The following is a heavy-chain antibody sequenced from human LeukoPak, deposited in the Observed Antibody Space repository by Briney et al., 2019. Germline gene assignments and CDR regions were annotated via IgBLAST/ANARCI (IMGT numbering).Heavy chain of an antibody. J-gene: IGHJ4*02. CDR1: GGSFSGYY. Sequence: SETLSLTCAVYGGSFSGYYWSWIRQPPGKGLEWIGEINHSGSTYYNPSLKSRVTISVDRSKNQFSLKLSSVTAADTAVYYCARARAPYQEIDYWGQGTLVTVSS. CDR3: ARARAPYQEIDY. V-gene: IGHV4-34*01. CDR2: INHSGST. D-gene: IGHD2-2*01.